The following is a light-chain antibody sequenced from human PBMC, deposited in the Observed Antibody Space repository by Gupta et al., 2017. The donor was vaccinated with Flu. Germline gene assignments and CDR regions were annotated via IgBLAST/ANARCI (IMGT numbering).Light chain of an antibody. V-gene: IGKV1-33*01. Sequence: DVQMTQSPSSLSASVGDRVTITCQASRDINYYLNWFQQKVGKSPKLLIYDGSNLEPGVPSRFSGSASGTEFTFTISSLQPEDTATYFCHQYDRLPWTFGLGTEV. J-gene: IGKJ1*01. CDR1: RDINYY. CDR3: HQYDRLPWT. CDR2: DGS.